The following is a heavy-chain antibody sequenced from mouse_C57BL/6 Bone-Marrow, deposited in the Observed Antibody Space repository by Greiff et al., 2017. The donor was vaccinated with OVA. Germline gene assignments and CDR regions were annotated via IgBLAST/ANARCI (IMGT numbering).Heavy chain of an antibody. D-gene: IGHD1-1*01. V-gene: IGHV7-3*01. CDR2: IRNKANGYTT. Sequence: EVHLVESGGGLVQPGCSLSLSCAASGFTFTDYYMSWVRQPPGKALEWLGFIRNKANGYTTEYSASVKGRFTISRDNSQSILYLQMNALRAEDSATYYCARLITTVVAKDWYFDVWGTGTTVTVSS. CDR1: GFTFTDYY. CDR3: ARLITTVVAKDWYFDV. J-gene: IGHJ1*03.